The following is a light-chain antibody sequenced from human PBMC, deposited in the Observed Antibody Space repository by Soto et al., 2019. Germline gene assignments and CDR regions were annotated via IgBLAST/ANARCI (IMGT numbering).Light chain of an antibody. CDR1: QSVNSNY. Sequence: EIVLTQSPGTLSLSPGERATLSCRASQSVNSNYLAWYQRKPGQAPRLLIYGASNRATDIPYRFSASGSGTDSTLTLTRLEAEDFAVYYCQQYASTPPTFGQGTKVEVK. J-gene: IGKJ1*01. V-gene: IGKV3-20*01. CDR3: QQYASTPPT. CDR2: GAS.